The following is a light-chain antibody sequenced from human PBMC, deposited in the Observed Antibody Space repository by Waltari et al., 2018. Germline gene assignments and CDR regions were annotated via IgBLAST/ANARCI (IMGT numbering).Light chain of an antibody. CDR2: GTS. V-gene: IGKV1-12*01. CDR1: QDIGNR. Sequence: DIQMTQSPSPVSASGGERVTITCRASQDIGNRLALYQQKPGKAPNLLIYGTSSLQTGVPSRFSGSGSGTEFTLTISSLQPEDFGTYYCQQGNSFPITFGPGTKVEIK. CDR3: QQGNSFPIT. J-gene: IGKJ3*01.